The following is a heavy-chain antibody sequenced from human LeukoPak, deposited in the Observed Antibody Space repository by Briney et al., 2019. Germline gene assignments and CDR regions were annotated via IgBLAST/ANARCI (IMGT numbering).Heavy chain of an antibody. CDR2: INPNSGGT. D-gene: IGHD2-21*02. Sequence: ASVRVSCKPSGYTFTVYYMHWGRQAPGQGPEWMGWINPNSGGTNYAQKFQGRVTMTRDTSISTAYMELSRLRSDDTAVYYCARSLRWDSGYDKTYCGGDCHPEPSFDYWGQGTLVTVSS. V-gene: IGHV1-2*02. CDR1: GYTFTVYY. CDR3: ARSLRWDSGYDKTYCGGDCHPEPSFDY. J-gene: IGHJ4*02.